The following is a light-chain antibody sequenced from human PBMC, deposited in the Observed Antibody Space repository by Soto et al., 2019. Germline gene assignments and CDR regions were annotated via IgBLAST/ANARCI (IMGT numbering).Light chain of an antibody. CDR2: DVS. CDR3: SSYTSSSLVV. CDR1: SSDVGGYNY. Sequence: QSALTQPASVSGSPGQSITISCTGTSSDVGGYNYVSWYQQHPGKAPKLMIYDVSNRPSGVSNRFSDSKSGNTASLTISGLQAEDEAEYYCSSYTSSSLVVFGGGTKLTVL. J-gene: IGLJ2*01. V-gene: IGLV2-14*01.